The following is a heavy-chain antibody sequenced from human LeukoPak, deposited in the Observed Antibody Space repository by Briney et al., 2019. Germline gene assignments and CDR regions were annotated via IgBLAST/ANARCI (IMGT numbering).Heavy chain of an antibody. CDR2: ISGSGGST. CDR3: AKSPPGGYYDLPLDY. J-gene: IGHJ4*02. V-gene: IGHV3-23*01. CDR1: GFTFSSYA. Sequence: ESGGSLRLSCAASGFTFSSYAMSWVRQAPGKGLDWVSAISGSGGSTYYADSVKGRFTISRDNSKNTLYLQMNGLRAEDTAVYYCAKSPPGGYYDLPLDYWGQGTLVTVSS. D-gene: IGHD3-3*01.